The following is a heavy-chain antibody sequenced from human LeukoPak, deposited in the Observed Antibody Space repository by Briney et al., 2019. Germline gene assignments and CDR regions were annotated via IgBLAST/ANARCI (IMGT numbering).Heavy chain of an antibody. CDR3: ANSAYDSSGYMGY. CDR2: ITNDGSST. Sequence: GGSLRLSCAASGLTFSSHWMHWVRQAPGKGLVWVSRITNDGSSTTYADSVKGRFTISRDNAKNMLYLQVNSLRAEDTAVYYCANSAYDSSGYMGYWGQGTLVTVSS. V-gene: IGHV3-74*01. CDR1: GLTFSSHW. D-gene: IGHD3-22*01. J-gene: IGHJ4*02.